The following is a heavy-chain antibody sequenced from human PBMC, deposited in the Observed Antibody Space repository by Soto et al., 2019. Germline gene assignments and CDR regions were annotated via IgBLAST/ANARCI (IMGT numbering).Heavy chain of an antibody. J-gene: IGHJ4*02. CDR3: MKHHGH. D-gene: IGHD4-17*01. V-gene: IGHV3-23*01. Sequence: GGSLRLSCAASGFTFSSSHMSWVRQAPGKGLAWVASITTTGGTTYYADSVKGRFTVSRDNSKNTLYLQMDSLRVEDTAIYYRMKHHGHWGQGPLVTVS. CDR2: ITTTGGTT. CDR1: GFTFSSSH.